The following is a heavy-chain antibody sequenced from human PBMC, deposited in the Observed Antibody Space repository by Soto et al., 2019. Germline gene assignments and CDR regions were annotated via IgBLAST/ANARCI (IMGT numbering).Heavy chain of an antibody. CDR3: ARVDIVVVRLNWFDP. V-gene: IGHV1-18*01. D-gene: IGHD2-21*01. CDR1: GYTFTSYG. Sequence: ASVKVSCKASGYTFTSYGISWVRQAPGQGLEWMGWISAYNGNTNYAQKLQGRVTMTTDTSTSTAYMELRSLRSDDTAVYYCARVDIVVVRLNWFDPWGQGTLVTVSS. J-gene: IGHJ5*02. CDR2: ISAYNGNT.